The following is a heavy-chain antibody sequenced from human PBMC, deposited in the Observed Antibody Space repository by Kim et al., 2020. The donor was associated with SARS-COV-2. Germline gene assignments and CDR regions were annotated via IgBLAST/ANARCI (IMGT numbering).Heavy chain of an antibody. D-gene: IGHD6-13*01. Sequence: PSLESGGSISVDTSKNQFSLKLSCVTAADTAVYYCARDLRIAAPNWFDPWGQGTLVTVSS. V-gene: IGHV4-59*01. J-gene: IGHJ5*02. CDR3: ARDLRIAAPNWFDP.